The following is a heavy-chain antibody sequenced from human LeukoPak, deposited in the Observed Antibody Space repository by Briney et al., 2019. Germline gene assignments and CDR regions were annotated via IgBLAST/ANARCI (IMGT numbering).Heavy chain of an antibody. V-gene: IGHV4-30-2*01. CDR3: ARRRAFGEGGSFDY. Sequence: SQTLSLTCAVSGGSISSGGYSWSWIRQPPGKGLEWIGYIYHSGSTYYNPSLKSRVTISVDRSKNQFSLKLSSVTAADTAVYYCARRRAFGEGGSFDYWGQGILVTVSS. CDR1: GGSISSGGYS. D-gene: IGHD3-16*01. CDR2: IYHSGST. J-gene: IGHJ4*02.